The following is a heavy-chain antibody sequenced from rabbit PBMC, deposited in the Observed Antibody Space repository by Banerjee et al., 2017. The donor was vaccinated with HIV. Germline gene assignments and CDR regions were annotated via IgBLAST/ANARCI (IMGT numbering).Heavy chain of an antibody. Sequence: QSLEESGGGLVKPGGTLTLTCKASGFSFSTGYYMSWVRQAPGKGLEWIGCIGTGSGTTWFANWAKGRFTISKTSSTTVTLQMTSLTAADTATYFCASAYSDIYFDLWGPGTLVTVS. J-gene: IGHJ4*01. D-gene: IGHD6-1*01. V-gene: IGHV1S40*01. CDR1: GFSFSTGYY. CDR3: ASAYSDIYFDL. CDR2: IGTGSGTT.